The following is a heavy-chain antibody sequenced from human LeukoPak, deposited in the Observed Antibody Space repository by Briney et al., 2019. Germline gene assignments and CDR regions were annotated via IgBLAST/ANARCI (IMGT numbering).Heavy chain of an antibody. J-gene: IGHJ4*02. CDR3: AREIFVSGSYPDY. V-gene: IGHV3-33*01. D-gene: IGHD3-16*02. Sequence: GGSLRLSCAASGFSFSTYAMDWVRQAPGKGLEGVALIWHDASNTFYTDSVKGRFTISRDNSKNTVYLQMNSLGGEDTAVYYCAREIFVSGSYPDYWGQGTLVTVSS. CDR1: GFSFSTYA. CDR2: IWHDASNT.